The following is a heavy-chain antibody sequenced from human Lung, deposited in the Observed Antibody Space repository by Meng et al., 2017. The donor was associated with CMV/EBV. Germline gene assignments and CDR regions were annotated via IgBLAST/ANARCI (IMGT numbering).Heavy chain of an antibody. V-gene: IGHV3-64*02. D-gene: IGHD3-3*01. CDR3: ARDHDYDFWSGYVDY. CDR1: GFTFSSYA. J-gene: IGHJ4*02. CDR2: ISSNGGST. Sequence: SXAASGFTFSSYAMHWVRQAPGKGLEYVSAISSNGGSTYYADSVKGRFTISRDNSKNTLYLQMGSLRAEDMAVYYCARDHDYDFWSGYVDYWGQGXLVTVSS.